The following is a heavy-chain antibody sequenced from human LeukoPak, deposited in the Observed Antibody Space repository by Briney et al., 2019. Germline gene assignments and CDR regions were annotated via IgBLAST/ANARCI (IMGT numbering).Heavy chain of an antibody. V-gene: IGHV5-51*01. Sequence: GESLKISCEVSGYIFTDYWIAWVRQTPAKGMEWMGIIYPRDSDIKYSPSFQGHVTISAAKSTSTTYLHWDTLEASDNAMYYCARLAGVLAVGGEDYWGQGTLVTVSS. CDR3: ARLAGVLAVGGEDY. CDR1: GYIFTDYW. CDR2: IYPRDSDI. J-gene: IGHJ4*02. D-gene: IGHD3-10*01.